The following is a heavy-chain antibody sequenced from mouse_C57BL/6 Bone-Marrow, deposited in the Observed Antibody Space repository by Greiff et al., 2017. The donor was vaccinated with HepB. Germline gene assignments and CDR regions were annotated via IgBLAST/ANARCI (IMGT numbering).Heavy chain of an antibody. D-gene: IGHD2-1*01. J-gene: IGHJ2*01. V-gene: IGHV2-9-1*01. Sequence: VQLQESGPGLVAPSQSLSITCTVSGFSLTSYAISWVRQPPGKGLEWLGVIWTGGGTNYNSALKSRLSISKDNSKSQVFLKMNSLQTDDTARYYCARESYYGNYAYYFDYWGQGTTLTVSS. CDR3: ARESYYGNYAYYFDY. CDR2: IWTGGGT. CDR1: GFSLTSYA.